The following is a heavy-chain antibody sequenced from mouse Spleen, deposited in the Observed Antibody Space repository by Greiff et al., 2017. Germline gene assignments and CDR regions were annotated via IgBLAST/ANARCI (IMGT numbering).Heavy chain of an antibody. CDR1: GYTFTSYW. Sequence: VQLQESGAELVRPGTSVKLSCKASGYTFTSYWMHWVKQRPGQGLEWIGVIDPSDSYTNYNQKFKGKATLTVDTSSSTAYMQLSSLTSEDSAVYYCARREDDYDERGFAYWGQGTLVTVSA. CDR3: ARREDDYDERGFAY. D-gene: IGHD2-4*01. J-gene: IGHJ3*01. V-gene: IGHV1-59*01. CDR2: IDPSDSYT.